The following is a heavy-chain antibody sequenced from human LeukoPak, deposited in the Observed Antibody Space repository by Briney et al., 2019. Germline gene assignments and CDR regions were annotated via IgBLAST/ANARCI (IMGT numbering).Heavy chain of an antibody. J-gene: IGHJ4*02. V-gene: IGHV1-18*01. CDR3: ARVLALPRSSSDY. CDR1: GYTFTSYT. D-gene: IGHD3-10*01. Sequence: ASVKVSCKASGYTFTSYTIHWVRQAPGQRLEWMGWISAYNGNTNYAQKLQGRVTMTTDTSTSTAYMELRSLRSDDTAVYYCARVLALPRSSSDYWGQGTLVTVSS. CDR2: ISAYNGNT.